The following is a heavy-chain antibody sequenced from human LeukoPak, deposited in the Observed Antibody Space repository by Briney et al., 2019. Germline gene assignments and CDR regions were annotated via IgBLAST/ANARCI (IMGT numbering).Heavy chain of an antibody. CDR3: ARDQTPDMVRGVITN. CDR2: ISSSSSYI. V-gene: IGHV3-21*01. D-gene: IGHD3-10*01. Sequence: GGSLRLSCAASGFTFSSYGMNWVRQAPGKGLDWVSSISSSSSYIYYADSGKGRFTISRDNAKNSLYLQMNSLRAEDTAVYYCARDQTPDMVRGVITNWGQRTLVTVSS. J-gene: IGHJ4*02. CDR1: GFTFSSYG.